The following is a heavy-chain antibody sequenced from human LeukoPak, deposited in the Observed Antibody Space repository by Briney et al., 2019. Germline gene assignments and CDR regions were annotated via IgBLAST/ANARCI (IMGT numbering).Heavy chain of an antibody. CDR2: IHVSGTT. D-gene: IGHD1-1*01. CDR1: GFSISSGCY. Sequence: SETLSLTCVVSGFSISSGCYWGWIRQPPGKGLEWIANIHVSGTTFYNSSLNSRVAISIDTSKNQFSLKLSSVTAADTAVYCAREAERRIVNWGRGTLVTVSS. CDR3: AREAERRIVN. V-gene: IGHV4-38-2*02. J-gene: IGHJ4*02.